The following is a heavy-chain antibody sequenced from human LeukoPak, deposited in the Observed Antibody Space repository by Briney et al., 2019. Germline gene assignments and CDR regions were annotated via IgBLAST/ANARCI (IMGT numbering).Heavy chain of an antibody. CDR3: ARGRGSDRTGYVYYFDF. CDR1: GYSFTSYD. D-gene: IGHD3/OR15-3a*01. J-gene: IGHJ4*02. CDR2: MNPNSGNT. V-gene: IGHV1-8*01. Sequence: ASVKVSCKASGYSFTSYDINWVRQAPGQGFEWVGWMNPNSGNTGHAQEFQGRVTMTRDTSMSTAYMELSSLRYEDTAVYYCARGRGSDRTGYVYYFDFWGQGTLVTVSS.